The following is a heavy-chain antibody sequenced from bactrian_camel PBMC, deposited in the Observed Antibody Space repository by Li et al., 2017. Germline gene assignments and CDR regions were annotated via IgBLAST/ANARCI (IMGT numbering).Heavy chain of an antibody. CDR3: ATQNGGSWG. CDR1: GYTYSGNC. Sequence: HVQLVESGGGSVQAGGSLGLSCVGSGYTYSGNCMAWFRQAPGKGPEWVASIYSDGSNPYYADSVKGRFTISRDNAKKPVYLQMNSLKSEYTALYSCATQNGGSWGWGQGTQVTVS. D-gene: IGHD6*01. CDR2: IYSDGSNP. V-gene: IGHV3-2*01. J-gene: IGHJ4*01.